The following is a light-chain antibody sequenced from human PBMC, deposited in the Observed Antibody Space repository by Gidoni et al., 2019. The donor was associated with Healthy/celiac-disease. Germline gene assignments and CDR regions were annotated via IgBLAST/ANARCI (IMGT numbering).Light chain of an antibody. CDR3: QSYDSSLSGGM. CDR1: SSNIGAGYD. J-gene: IGLJ3*02. CDR2: GNS. V-gene: IGLV1-40*01. Sequence: QSVLTPPPSVSGAPGQRVTISCTGTSSNIGAGYDVHWYQQLPGTAPKLLIYGNSNRPSGVPDRFSGSKSGTSASLAITGLQAEDEADYYCQSYDSSLSGGMFGGGTKLTVL.